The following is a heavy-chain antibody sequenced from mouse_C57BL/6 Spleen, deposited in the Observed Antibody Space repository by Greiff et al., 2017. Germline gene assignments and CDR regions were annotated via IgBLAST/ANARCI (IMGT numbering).Heavy chain of an antibody. CDR2: INPYNGGT. CDR3: ARDYGTNWYFDV. CDR1: GYTFTDYY. J-gene: IGHJ1*03. D-gene: IGHD1-1*01. Sequence: EVQLQQSGPVLVKPGASVKMSCKASGYTFTDYYMNWVKQSHGKSLEWIGVINPYNGGTSYNQKFKGKATLTVDKSSSTAYMELNSLTSEDSAVYDCARDYGTNWYFDVWGTGTTVTVSS. V-gene: IGHV1-19*01.